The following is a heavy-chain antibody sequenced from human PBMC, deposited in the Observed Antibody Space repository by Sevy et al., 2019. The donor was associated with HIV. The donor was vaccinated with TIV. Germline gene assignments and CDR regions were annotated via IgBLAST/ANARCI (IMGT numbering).Heavy chain of an antibody. D-gene: IGHD6-6*01. Sequence: GGSLRFSCAASGFTFSSYAMHWVRQAPGKGLEWVAVISYDGSNKYYADSVKGRFTISRDNSKNTLYLQMNSLRAEDTAVYYCARDLAVYSSSSRVYGMDVWGQGTTVTVSS. CDR2: ISYDGSNK. CDR1: GFTFSSYA. V-gene: IGHV3-30-3*01. CDR3: ARDLAVYSSSSRVYGMDV. J-gene: IGHJ6*02.